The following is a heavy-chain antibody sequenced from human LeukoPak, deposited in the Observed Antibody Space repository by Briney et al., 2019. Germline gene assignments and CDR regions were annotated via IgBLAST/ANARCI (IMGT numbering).Heavy chain of an antibody. D-gene: IGHD2-15*01. V-gene: IGHV1-69*05. J-gene: IGHJ4*02. CDR3: ASRHGGQRSYFDY. Sequence: SVKVSCKASGGTFSSYAISWVRQAPGQGLEWMGGIIPIFGTANYAQKFQGRVTITTDESTSTAYMELSSLRSEDTAVYYCASRHGGQRSYFDYWGQGTLVTVSS. CDR2: IIPIFGTA. CDR1: GGTFSSYA.